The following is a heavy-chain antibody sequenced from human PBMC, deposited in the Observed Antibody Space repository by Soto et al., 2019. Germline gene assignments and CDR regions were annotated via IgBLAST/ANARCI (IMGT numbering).Heavy chain of an antibody. CDR1: GGSFSGYY. D-gene: IGHD3-10*01. J-gene: IGHJ4*02. CDR2: INHSGST. CDR3: ARAQFKYGSGSYSPFL. V-gene: IGHV4-34*01. Sequence: SETLSLTCAVYGGSFSGYYWSWIRQPPGKGLEWIGEINHSGSTNYNPSLKSRVTISVDTSKNQFSLKLSSVTAADTAVYYCARAQFKYGSGSYSPFLWGQGTLVTVSS.